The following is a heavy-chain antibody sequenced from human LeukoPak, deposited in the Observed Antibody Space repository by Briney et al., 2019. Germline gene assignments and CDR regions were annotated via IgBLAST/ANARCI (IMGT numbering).Heavy chain of an antibody. V-gene: IGHV4-61*02. CDR1: GGSISSGSYY. D-gene: IGHD6-19*01. Sequence: QVQLQESGPGLVKPSQTLSLTCTVSGGSISSGSYYWSWIRQPAGKGPEWIGRIYTSGSTNYNPSLKSRVTISVDTSKNQFSLKLSSVTAADTAVYYCAREDSSRWYSNFDYWGQGTRVTVSS. CDR3: AREDSSRWYSNFDY. J-gene: IGHJ4*02. CDR2: IYTSGST.